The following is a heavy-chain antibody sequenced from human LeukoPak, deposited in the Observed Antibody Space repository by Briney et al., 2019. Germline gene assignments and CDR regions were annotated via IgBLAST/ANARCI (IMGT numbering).Heavy chain of an antibody. CDR1: GFTFSSYW. Sequence: GGSLRLSCAASGFTFSSYWMHWVRQAPGKGLVWVSCISSDGSATSYADSVKGRFTISRNNAKNSLYLQMNSLRAEDTALYYCAREQSYSEEIVVVNPPFDYWGQGTLVTVSS. CDR2: ISSDGSAT. J-gene: IGHJ4*02. CDR3: AREQSYSEEIVVVNPPFDY. V-gene: IGHV3-74*01. D-gene: IGHD2-21*01.